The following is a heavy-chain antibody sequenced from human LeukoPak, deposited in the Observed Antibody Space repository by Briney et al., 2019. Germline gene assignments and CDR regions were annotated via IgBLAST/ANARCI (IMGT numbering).Heavy chain of an antibody. D-gene: IGHD3-22*01. CDR2: IYLNSGGT. CDR3: ARGTIYYYDSSGYYYFDY. J-gene: IGHJ4*02. V-gene: IGHV1-2*06. Sequence: AAVRVSPKASLYTLTGYNMHSVRQAPGQGLSWMGRIYLNSGGTNSAQKCQGRVTMTRDTSISPAYMELSRLRSDDTAVYYCARGTIYYYDSSGYYYFDYWGQGTLVTVSS. CDR1: LYTLTGYN.